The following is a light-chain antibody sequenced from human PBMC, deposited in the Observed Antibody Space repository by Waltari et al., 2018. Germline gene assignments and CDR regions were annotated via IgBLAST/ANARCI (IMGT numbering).Light chain of an antibody. CDR1: QSLLHSNGNTY. CDR2: RGS. CDR3: MQAVQSPRT. J-gene: IGKJ1*01. V-gene: IGKV2-29*02. Sequence: DIVMTQTPLSLPVTPGEPASISCRSSQSLLHSNGNTYLYWYLQKPGQPPRLLIYRGSNRFSGVPDRFSGSGSGTDFTLKISRVEAEDVGVYYCMQAVQSPRTFGQGTNVEIK.